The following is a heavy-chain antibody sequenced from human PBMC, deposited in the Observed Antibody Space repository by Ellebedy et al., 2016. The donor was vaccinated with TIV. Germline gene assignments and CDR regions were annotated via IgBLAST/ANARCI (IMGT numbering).Heavy chain of an antibody. V-gene: IGHV4-39*07. CDR2: IYYSGST. CDR1: GGSISSSSYY. J-gene: IGHJ4*02. CDR3: ASLAYDYVWGSYRYPQFDY. Sequence: SETLSLXCTVSGGSISSSSYYWGWIRQPPGKGLEWIGSIYYSGSTYYNPSLKSRVTISVDTSKNQFSLKLSSVTAADTAVYYCASLAYDYVWGSYRYPQFDYWGQGTLVTVSS. D-gene: IGHD3-16*02.